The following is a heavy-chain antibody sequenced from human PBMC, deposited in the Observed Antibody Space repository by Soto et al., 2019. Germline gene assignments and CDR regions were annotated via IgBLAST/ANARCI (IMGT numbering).Heavy chain of an antibody. CDR3: ARGRPSVFLDCLGYHNYMAV. Sequence: QVQLQESGPGLVKPSGTLSLTCAVSSGSISSSNWWSWVRQPPGKGLEWIGEIYHSGSTNYNPSLKCGLPISVDRSKNRFSLRLSFVTAGDTAVYFCARGRPSVFLDCLGYHNYMAVGGKGTTV. D-gene: IGHD3-3*01. CDR2: IYHSGST. CDR1: SGSISSSNW. V-gene: IGHV4-4*02. J-gene: IGHJ6*03.